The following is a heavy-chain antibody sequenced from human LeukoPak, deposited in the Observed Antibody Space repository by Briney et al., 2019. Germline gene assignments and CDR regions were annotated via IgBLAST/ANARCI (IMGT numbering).Heavy chain of an antibody. CDR2: INPNSGAT. V-gene: IGHV1-2*02. CDR1: GYTFTDYY. D-gene: IGHD1-14*01. J-gene: IGHJ4*02. CDR3: ARANHNDY. Sequence: ASVTVSCKASGYTFTDYYIHWVRQAPGQGLEWMGWINPNSGATNYAQKFQGRVTVTRDTSIRTAYMELSSLRSDDTAVYYCARANHNDYWGQGTLVTVSS.